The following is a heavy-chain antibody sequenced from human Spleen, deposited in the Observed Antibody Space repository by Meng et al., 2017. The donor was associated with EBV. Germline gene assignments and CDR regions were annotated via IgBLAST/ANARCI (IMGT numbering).Heavy chain of an antibody. D-gene: IGHD3-10*01. CDR2: ISDGGGST. CDR1: GFTFSNYA. V-gene: IGHV3-23*01. CDR3: AKGPGSGDYFDY. J-gene: IGHJ4*02. Sequence: PLSASGGALVQPGGSLRLSCAASGFTFSNYAISWVGQAPGKGLEWVSSISDGGGSTYYADSVMGRFTISRNNFESTVYLQMNGLRAEDTAVYYCAKGPGSGDYFDYWGQGTLVTVSS.